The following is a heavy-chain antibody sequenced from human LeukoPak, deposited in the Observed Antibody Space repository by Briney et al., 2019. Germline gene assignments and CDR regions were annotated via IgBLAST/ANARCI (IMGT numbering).Heavy chain of an antibody. V-gene: IGHV3-30*02. Sequence: GGSLRLSCAASGFTFSSHGMNWVRQAPGKGLEWVAFIRYDGSNKYYADSVKGRFTISRDNSKNTLYLQMNSLRAEDTAVYYCAKDGSQNYYGSGSYHDYWGQGTLVTVSS. CDR3: AKDGSQNYYGSGSYHDY. J-gene: IGHJ4*02. CDR1: GFTFSSHG. CDR2: IRYDGSNK. D-gene: IGHD3-10*01.